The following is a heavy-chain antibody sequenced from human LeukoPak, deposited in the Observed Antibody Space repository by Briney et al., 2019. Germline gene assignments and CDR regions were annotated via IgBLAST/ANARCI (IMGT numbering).Heavy chain of an antibody. D-gene: IGHD4-17*01. V-gene: IGHV1-2*02. CDR2: INPNSGDT. CDR1: GYTFTGYY. CDR3: ASGDYGDPPLNY. J-gene: IGHJ4*02. Sequence: ASVKVSCKASGYTFTGYYMHWVRQAPGQGLEWMGWINPNSGDTKYTQKFQGRVTMTRDTSITTAYMEVSRLTSDDTAVYYCASGDYGDPPLNYWGQGTLVTVSS.